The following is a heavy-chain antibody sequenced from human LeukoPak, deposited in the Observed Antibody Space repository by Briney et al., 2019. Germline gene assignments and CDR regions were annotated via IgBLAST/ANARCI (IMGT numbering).Heavy chain of an antibody. CDR1: GFTFSSYH. CDR2: ISSSGRTI. D-gene: IGHD3-10*01. V-gene: IGHV3-48*03. CDR3: ASHFGSGYFDY. J-gene: IGHJ4*02. Sequence: PGGSLRLSCAASGFTFSSYHMNWVRQAPGKGMEWVSYISSSGRTIYYADSVKGRFTISGDNAKNSLYLQMNSLRAEDTAAYYCASHFGSGYFDYWGQGTLVTVSP.